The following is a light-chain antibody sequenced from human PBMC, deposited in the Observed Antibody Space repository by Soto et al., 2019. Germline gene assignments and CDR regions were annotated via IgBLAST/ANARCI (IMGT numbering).Light chain of an antibody. Sequence: LAQSRATLSLSPGERATVSFRASQSVGNYVAWYQQKPGQAPRLLIYDASNRATGIPARFSGSGSGTYFTLTFSRLEPEDFAVYYCQQRSNWWTFGQGTKVDI. CDR2: DAS. CDR3: QQRSNWWT. CDR1: QSVGNY. J-gene: IGKJ1*01. V-gene: IGKV3-11*01.